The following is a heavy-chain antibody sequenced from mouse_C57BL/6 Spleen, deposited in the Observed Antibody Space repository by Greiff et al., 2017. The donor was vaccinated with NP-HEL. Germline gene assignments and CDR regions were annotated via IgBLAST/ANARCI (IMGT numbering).Heavy chain of an antibody. D-gene: IGHD2-4*01. V-gene: IGHV1-75*01. CDR2: IFPGSGST. CDR3: ARSRDYDYGENWFAY. Sequence: QVQLQQSGPELVKPGASVKISCKASGYTFTDYYINWVKQRPGQGLEWIGWIFPGSGSTYYNEKFKGKATLTVDKSSSTAYMLLSSLTSEDSAVYFCARSRDYDYGENWFAYWGQGTLVTVSA. CDR1: GYTFTDYY. J-gene: IGHJ3*01.